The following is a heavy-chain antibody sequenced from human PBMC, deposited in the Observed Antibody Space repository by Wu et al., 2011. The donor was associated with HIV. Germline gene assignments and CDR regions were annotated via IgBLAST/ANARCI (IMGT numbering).Heavy chain of an antibody. CDR1: GGTFSSYA. CDR2: IIPIFGTA. J-gene: IGHJ3*02. D-gene: IGHD3-22*01. V-gene: IGHV1-69*14. Sequence: QVQLVQSGAEVKKPGSSVKVSCKASGGTFSSYAISWVRQAPGQGLEWMGRIIPIFGTANYAQKFQGRVTITADKSTSTAYMELSSLRSEDTAVYYCARRGLGMIVVVTRKLDAFDIWAKGQVVT. CDR3: ARRGLGMIVVVTRKLDAFDI.